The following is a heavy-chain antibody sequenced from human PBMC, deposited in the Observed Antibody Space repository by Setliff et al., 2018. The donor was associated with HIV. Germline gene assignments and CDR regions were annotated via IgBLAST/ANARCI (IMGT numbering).Heavy chain of an antibody. Sequence: SSATLSLTCAVSGASSSTRGYYWGWIRQHPGKGLEWIGSIYYSGNTYYNPSLKSRVTISLNKSKKQFSLRLTSVTAADTAVYYCARGVRDKSGWSSYYFDYWGQGTLVTVS. V-gene: IGHV4-39*07. CDR2: IYYSGNT. D-gene: IGHD6-19*01. CDR1: GASSSTRGYY. J-gene: IGHJ4*02. CDR3: ARGVRDKSGWSSYYFDY.